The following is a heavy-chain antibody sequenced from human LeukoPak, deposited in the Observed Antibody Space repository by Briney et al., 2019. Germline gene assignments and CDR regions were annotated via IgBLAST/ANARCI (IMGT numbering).Heavy chain of an antibody. Sequence: GGSLRLSCAASGFTFSSYYMNWVRQAPGKGLESVSSISSSSSYIYYADSVKGRFTISRDTAKNSLYLQMNSLRAEDTAVYYCARAYCSGGSCYPFDYWGQGTLVTVSS. J-gene: IGHJ4*02. CDR2: ISSSSSYI. V-gene: IGHV3-21*01. CDR1: GFTFSSYY. CDR3: ARAYCSGGSCYPFDY. D-gene: IGHD2-15*01.